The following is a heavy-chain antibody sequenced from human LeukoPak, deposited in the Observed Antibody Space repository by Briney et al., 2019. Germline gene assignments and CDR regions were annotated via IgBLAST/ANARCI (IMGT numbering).Heavy chain of an antibody. Sequence: PSETLSLTCTVSGGSISGYYWSWIRQPPGKGLEWIGYIYYSGSTNYNPSLKSRVTISVDTSKNQFSLKLSSVTAADTAVYYCAREGFIYDILTGYDRGSLDYWGQGTLVTVSS. V-gene: IGHV4-59*01. D-gene: IGHD3-9*01. J-gene: IGHJ4*02. CDR3: AREGFIYDILTGYDRGSLDY. CDR2: IYYSGST. CDR1: GGSISGYY.